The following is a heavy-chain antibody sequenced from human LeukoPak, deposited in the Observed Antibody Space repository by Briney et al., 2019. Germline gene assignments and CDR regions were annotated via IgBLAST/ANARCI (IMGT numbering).Heavy chain of an antibody. CDR3: ARDWVSGSYLGDAFDI. V-gene: IGHV4-59*12. D-gene: IGHD1-26*01. CDR1: GGSISPYY. CDR2: IYYSGST. Sequence: SETLSLTCTVSGGSISPYYWSWIRQPPGKGLEWIGYIYYSGSTNYNPSLKSRVTISVDTSKNQFSLKLSSVTAADTAVYYRARDWVSGSYLGDAFDIWGQGTMVTVSS. J-gene: IGHJ3*02.